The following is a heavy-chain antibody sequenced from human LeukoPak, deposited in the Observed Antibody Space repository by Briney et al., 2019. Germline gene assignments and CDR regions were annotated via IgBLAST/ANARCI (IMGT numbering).Heavy chain of an antibody. CDR3: ARRRVGDAFDI. CDR2: INPSGGST. J-gene: IGHJ3*02. Sequence: ASVKVSCKASGYTFTSYYMHWVRQAPGQGLEWMGIINPSGGSTSCAQKFQGRVTMTRDTSTSTVYMELSSLRSEDTAVYFCARRRVGDAFDIWGQGAMVTLSS. CDR1: GYTFTSYY. V-gene: IGHV1-46*01.